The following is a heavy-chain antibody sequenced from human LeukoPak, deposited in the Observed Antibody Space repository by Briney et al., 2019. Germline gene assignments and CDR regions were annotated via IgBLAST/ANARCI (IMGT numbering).Heavy chain of an antibody. Sequence: PSETLSLTCTVSGGSISSYYWSWIRQPPGKGLEWIGYIYYSGSTNYNPSLKSRVTISVDTSKNQFSLKLSSVTAADTAVYYCARQQLVRGYFDYWGQGTLVTDSS. V-gene: IGHV4-59*08. D-gene: IGHD6-13*01. CDR3: ARQQLVRGYFDY. CDR2: IYYSGST. J-gene: IGHJ4*02. CDR1: GGSISSYY.